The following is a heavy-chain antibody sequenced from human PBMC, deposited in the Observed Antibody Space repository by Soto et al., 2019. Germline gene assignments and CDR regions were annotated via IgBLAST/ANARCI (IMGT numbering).Heavy chain of an antibody. CDR3: ARDGGGGSPWYS. CDR2: IYYNGST. Sequence: QVQLQESGPGLVKPSQTLSLTCTVSGGSISSGGYYWSWIRQHPGKGLEWIGYIYYNGSTYSNPSLKSRVTTSVDTSKKQFCLMLSSVSAADTAVYYCARDGGGGSPWYSWGQGTLVTVSS. CDR1: GGSISSGGYY. J-gene: IGHJ4*02. V-gene: IGHV4-31*03. D-gene: IGHD3-16*01.